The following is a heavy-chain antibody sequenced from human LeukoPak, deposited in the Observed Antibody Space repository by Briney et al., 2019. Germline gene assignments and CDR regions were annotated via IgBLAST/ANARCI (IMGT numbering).Heavy chain of an antibody. CDR3: AREMTFYDSSGYDY. CDR1: GFTVSSNY. Sequence: GGSLRLSCGASGFTVSSNYMSWVRQAPGKGLEWVSVIYSGGSTYYADSVKGRFTISRDNSKNTLYLQMNSLRAEDTAVYYCAREMTFYDSSGYDYWGQGTLVTVSS. D-gene: IGHD3-22*01. V-gene: IGHV3-53*01. J-gene: IGHJ4*02. CDR2: IYSGGST.